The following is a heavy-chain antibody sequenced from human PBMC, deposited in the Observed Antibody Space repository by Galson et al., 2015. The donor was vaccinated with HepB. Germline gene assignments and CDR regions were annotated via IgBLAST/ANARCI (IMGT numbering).Heavy chain of an antibody. CDR1: GYTFTSYA. CDR3: ARDFLLGLRFLEWLPPPSGTLEGGGMDV. V-gene: IGHV1-3*01. J-gene: IGHJ6*02. CDR2: INAGNGNT. D-gene: IGHD3-3*01. Sequence: SVKVSCKASGYTFTSYAMHWVRQAPGQRLEWMGWINAGNGNTKYSQKFQGRVTITRDTSARTAYMELSSLRSEDTAVYYCARDFLLGLRFLEWLPPPSGTLEGGGMDVWGQGTTVTVSS.